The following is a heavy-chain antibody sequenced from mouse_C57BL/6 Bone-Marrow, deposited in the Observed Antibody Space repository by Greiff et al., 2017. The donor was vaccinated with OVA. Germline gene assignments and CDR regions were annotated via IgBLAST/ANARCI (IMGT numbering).Heavy chain of an antibody. J-gene: IGHJ4*01. CDR2: IDPETGGT. CDR3: TRGNSNYYAMDY. Sequence: VQLQQSGAELVRPGASVTLSCKASGYTFTDYEMHWVKQTPVHGLEWIGAIDPETGGTAYNQKFKGKAILTAYKSSSTAYMELRRLTSEDSARNYCTRGNSNYYAMDYWGQGTSVTVSS. CDR1: GYTFTDYE. D-gene: IGHD2-5*01. V-gene: IGHV1-15*01.